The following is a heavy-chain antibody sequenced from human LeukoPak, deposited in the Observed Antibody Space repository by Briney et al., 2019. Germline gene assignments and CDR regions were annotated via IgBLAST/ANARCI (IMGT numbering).Heavy chain of an antibody. J-gene: IGHJ4*02. CDR1: GFTVSSNY. V-gene: IGHV3-66*01. D-gene: IGHD3-22*01. CDR3: ASLLSSGPVDY. CDR2: IYSGGST. Sequence: PGGSLRLSCAASGFTVSSNYMSWVRQAPGKGLEWVSVIYSGGSTYYADSVKGRFTISRDNSKNTLYLQMNSLRAEDTAVYYCASLLSSGPVDYWGQGTLVTVSS.